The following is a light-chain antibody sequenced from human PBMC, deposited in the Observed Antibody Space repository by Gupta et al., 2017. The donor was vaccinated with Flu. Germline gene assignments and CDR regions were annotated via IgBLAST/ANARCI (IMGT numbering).Light chain of an antibody. Sequence: VTPGQPASISCKSSQSLLHTNGKTVHYWYLQKAGQPPQPLISQIAQRYVGVADKFNGNVSGPGLTLRISRMEAADAGIFYFRQAVQVPSTFGQGTKMEIK. CDR2: QIA. V-gene: IGKV2D-29*01. CDR3: RQAVQVPST. J-gene: IGKJ2*01. CDR1: QSLLHTNGKTV.